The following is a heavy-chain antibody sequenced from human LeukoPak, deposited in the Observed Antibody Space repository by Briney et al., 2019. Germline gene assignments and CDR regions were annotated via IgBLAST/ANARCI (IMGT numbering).Heavy chain of an antibody. Sequence: SVKVSCKASGGTFSSYAISWVRQAPGQGLEWMGGIIPIFGTANYAQKFQGRVTITTDESTSTAYMGLSSLRSEDTAVYYCARGLMYYYDSSGVFLDYWGQGTLVTVSS. CDR2: IIPIFGTA. J-gene: IGHJ4*02. CDR1: GGTFSSYA. CDR3: ARGLMYYYDSSGVFLDY. D-gene: IGHD3-22*01. V-gene: IGHV1-69*05.